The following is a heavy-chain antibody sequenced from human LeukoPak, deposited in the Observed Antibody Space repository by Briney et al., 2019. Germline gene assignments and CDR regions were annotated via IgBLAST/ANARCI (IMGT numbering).Heavy chain of an antibody. J-gene: IGHJ6*01. CDR1: GLTVSRKY. CDR3: AREGWGSGSYYIDV. Sequence: GGSLSLLCAPSGLTVSRKYMSWARQAGGGGLGWLSFIDSGSSIYYADSVKGRFTISRDNSKNTLYLQMNSLRAEDTAVYYCAREGWGSGSYYIDVWGQGTMVTVSS. D-gene: IGHD3-10*01. CDR2: IDSGSSI. V-gene: IGHV3-66*02.